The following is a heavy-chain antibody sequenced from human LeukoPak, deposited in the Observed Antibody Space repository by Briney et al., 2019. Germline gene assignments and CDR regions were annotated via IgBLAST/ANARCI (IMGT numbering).Heavy chain of an antibody. Sequence: GGSLSLSCAASGFTFSSNAMSWVRQAPGKGLEWVSAISGSGDSTYYADSVKGRFTISRDNSKNTLYLQMNSLRAEDTAVYYCAKGVITFGGVIAPGVYYFDYWGQGTLVTVSS. V-gene: IGHV3-23*01. CDR3: AKGVITFGGVIAPGVYYFDY. J-gene: IGHJ4*02. CDR2: ISGSGDST. D-gene: IGHD3-16*02. CDR1: GFTFSSNA.